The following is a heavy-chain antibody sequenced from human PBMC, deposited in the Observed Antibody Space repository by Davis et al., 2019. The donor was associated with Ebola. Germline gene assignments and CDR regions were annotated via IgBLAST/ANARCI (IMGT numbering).Heavy chain of an antibody. V-gene: IGHV1-58*01. CDR3: VAGGTGGADNWFDP. Sequence: SVKVSCKPSGFTFTRSAVQWVRQARGQLLESIGWIVVGNGNTNYAQKFRERVPITRDMSTSTAYMDLSSLTSEDTAVYYCVAGGTGGADNWFDPWGQGTLVTVS. CDR2: IVVGNGNT. CDR1: GFTFTRSA. D-gene: IGHD7-27*01. J-gene: IGHJ5*02.